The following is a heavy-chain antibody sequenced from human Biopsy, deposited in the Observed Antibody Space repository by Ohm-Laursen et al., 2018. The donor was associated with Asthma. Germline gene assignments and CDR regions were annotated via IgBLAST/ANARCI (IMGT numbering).Heavy chain of an antibody. V-gene: IGHV4-34*01. CDR3: ARGPELDV. CDR1: PGSFSGFF. CDR2: TNERGVT. J-gene: IGHJ6*02. Sequence: SQTLSLTCGVYPGSFSGFFWTWIRQSPGKGLEWIGETNERGVTNNNPSLKSRVIISIDTYWNRVSLKLTSVTAADTAVYYCARGPELDVWGQGTTVTVS.